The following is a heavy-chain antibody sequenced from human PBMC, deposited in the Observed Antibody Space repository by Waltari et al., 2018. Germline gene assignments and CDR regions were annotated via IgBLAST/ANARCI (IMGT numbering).Heavy chain of an antibody. J-gene: IGHJ4*02. CDR2: IYSGGST. Sequence: EVQLVESGGGLFQPGGSMRLCCAAYAFTVRSNYMSWVRQAPRKGLEWVSVIYSGGSTYYADSVKGRFTISRDNSKNTLYLQMNSLRAEDTAVYYCARDSSGWFDWGQGTLVTVSS. V-gene: IGHV3-53*01. CDR1: AFTVRSNY. D-gene: IGHD6-19*01. CDR3: ARDSSGWFD.